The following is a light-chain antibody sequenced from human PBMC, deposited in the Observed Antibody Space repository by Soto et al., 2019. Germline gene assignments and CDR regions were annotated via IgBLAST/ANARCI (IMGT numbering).Light chain of an antibody. Sequence: IVVTQSPGSLAVSLGERATINFSSIQRVLLSSNEKNYLAWYQQKPGQPPKLLIYWASIRESGVPDRFSGSGSETDFTLTISSLQAEDVAVYYCQHYYSAPLSFGGGTKVDI. CDR2: WAS. CDR3: QHYYSAPLS. V-gene: IGKV4-1*01. CDR1: QRVLLSSNEKNY. J-gene: IGKJ4*01.